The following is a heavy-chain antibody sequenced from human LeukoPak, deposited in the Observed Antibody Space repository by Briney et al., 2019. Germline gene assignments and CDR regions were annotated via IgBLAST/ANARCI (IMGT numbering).Heavy chain of an antibody. CDR2: ISYDGSNK. J-gene: IGHJ4*02. CDR1: EFTFSSYA. Sequence: GRSLRLSCAASEFTFSSYAMHWVRQAPGKGLEWVAVISYDGSNKYYADSVKGRFTISRDNSKNTLYLQMNSLRAEDTAVYYCARSDDYGDYVYLGRPLDYWGQGTLVTVSS. V-gene: IGHV3-30*04. CDR3: ARSDDYGDYVYLGRPLDY. D-gene: IGHD4-17*01.